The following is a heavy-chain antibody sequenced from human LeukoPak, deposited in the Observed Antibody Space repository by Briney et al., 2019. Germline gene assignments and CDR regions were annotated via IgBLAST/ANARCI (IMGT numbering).Heavy chain of an antibody. D-gene: IGHD4-17*01. CDR3: GRGYGRAFDI. J-gene: IGHJ3*02. CDR2: INHSGST. Sequence: SETLSLTCAVYGGSFSGYYWSWIRQPPGKGLEWIGEINHSGSTNYNPSLKSRVTISVDTSKNQFSLKLSSVTAADTAVYYCGRGYGRAFDIWGQGTMVTVSS. V-gene: IGHV4-34*01. CDR1: GGSFSGYY.